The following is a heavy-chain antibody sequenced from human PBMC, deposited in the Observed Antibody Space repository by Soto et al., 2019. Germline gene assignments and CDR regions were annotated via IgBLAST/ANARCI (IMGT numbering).Heavy chain of an antibody. D-gene: IGHD2-2*01. CDR2: ISYDGSNK. CDR3: AKGQHCSTTSCYFYYYGTDV. CDR1: GFTFSTYG. V-gene: IGHV3-30*18. J-gene: IGHJ6*02. Sequence: QVQLVESGGGVVQPGRSLRLSCAASGFTFSTYGMHWVRQAPGKGLEWVAVISYDGSNKYYADSVKGRFTISRDNSKSTLYLRMHSLSAEDTAVYHCAKGQHCSTTSCYFYYYGTDVWGQGTTVTVSS.